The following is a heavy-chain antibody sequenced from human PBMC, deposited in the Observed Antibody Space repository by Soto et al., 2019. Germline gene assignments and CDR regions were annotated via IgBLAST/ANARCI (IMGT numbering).Heavy chain of an antibody. J-gene: IGHJ4*02. CDR2: INHSGST. Sequence: PSETLSLTCAVYGGSFSGYYWSWIRQPPGKGLEWIGEINHSGSTNYNPSLKSRVTISADTSKKQFSLKLSSVTAADTAVYYCARGHYDFWSGYFATIDYWGQGTLVTVSS. V-gene: IGHV4-34*01. CDR1: GGSFSGYY. D-gene: IGHD3-3*01. CDR3: ARGHYDFWSGYFATIDY.